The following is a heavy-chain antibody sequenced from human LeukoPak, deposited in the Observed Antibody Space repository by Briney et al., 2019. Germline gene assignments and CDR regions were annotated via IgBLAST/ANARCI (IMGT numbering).Heavy chain of an antibody. J-gene: IGHJ4*02. Sequence: PSETLSLTCTVSGAPISSPRYYWTCTRPAAGKGLEWIGHLYTSGTTSYNPSLQSRVTISADTSRHQFSLRLTSVTAADTAVYYCARAGGSVGWYGTIDSWGQGTLVTVSS. V-gene: IGHV4-61*09. CDR3: ARAGGSVGWYGTIDS. D-gene: IGHD6-19*01. CDR1: GAPISSPRYY. CDR2: LYTSGTT.